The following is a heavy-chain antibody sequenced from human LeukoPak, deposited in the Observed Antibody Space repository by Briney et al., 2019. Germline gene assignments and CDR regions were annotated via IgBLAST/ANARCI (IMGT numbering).Heavy chain of an antibody. Sequence: GGSLTLSCAASGFTFSDYYMSWIRQAAGKGLEWVSYISPSGRHTNYADSMTGRFTISRDNAKNSLYLQMNSLRAEDTAVYYCARQPSSQNFDYWGQGALVTVSS. CDR2: ISPSGRHT. V-gene: IGHV3-11*03. D-gene: IGHD6-13*01. CDR1: GFTFSDYY. J-gene: IGHJ4*02. CDR3: ARQPSSQNFDY.